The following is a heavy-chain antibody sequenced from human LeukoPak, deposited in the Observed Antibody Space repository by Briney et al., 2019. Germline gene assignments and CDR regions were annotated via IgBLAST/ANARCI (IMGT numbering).Heavy chain of an antibody. Sequence: ASVKVSCKASGYTFTNYGISWVRQAPGQGLEWMGWISAYNGNTHYAQNLQGKVTMTTDTSTSTAYMELKSLRSDDTAVYYCARGGHRRYYYTSGSAFDPWGQGTLVTVSS. V-gene: IGHV1-18*01. CDR1: GYTFTNYG. J-gene: IGHJ5*02. CDR3: ARGGHRRYYYTSGSAFDP. CDR2: ISAYNGNT. D-gene: IGHD3-10*01.